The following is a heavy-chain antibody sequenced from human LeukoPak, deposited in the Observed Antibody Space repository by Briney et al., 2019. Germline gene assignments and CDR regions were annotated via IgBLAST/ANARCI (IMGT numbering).Heavy chain of an antibody. CDR2: IYSGGST. D-gene: IGHD2-2*01. CDR1: GFTVSSNY. J-gene: IGHJ6*02. V-gene: IGHV3-53*01. CDR3: ARFYQYYYYYYGMDV. Sequence: PGGSLRLSCAASGFTVSSNYMSWVRQAPGKGLEWVSVIYSGGSTYYADSVKGRFTISRDNAKNTLYLQMNSLRAEDTAVYYCARFYQYYYYYYGMDVWGQGTTVTVSS.